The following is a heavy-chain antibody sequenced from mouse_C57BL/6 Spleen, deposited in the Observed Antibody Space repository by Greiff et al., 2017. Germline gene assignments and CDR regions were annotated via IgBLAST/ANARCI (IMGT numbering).Heavy chain of an antibody. J-gene: IGHJ2*01. CDR3: ARAATVVGDFDY. D-gene: IGHD1-1*01. CDR1: GYTFTTYP. Sequence: QVQLQQSGAELVKPGASVKMSCKASGYTFTTYPIEWMKQNHGKSLEWIGNFHPYNDDTKYNEKFKGKATLTVDTSSSTAYMRLSSLTSEASAVYYCARAATVVGDFDYWGQGTTLTVSS. V-gene: IGHV1-47*01. CDR2: FHPYNDDT.